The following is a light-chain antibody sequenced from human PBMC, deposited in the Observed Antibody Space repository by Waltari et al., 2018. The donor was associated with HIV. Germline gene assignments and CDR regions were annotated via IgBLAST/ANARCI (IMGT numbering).Light chain of an antibody. V-gene: IGLV1-44*01. J-gene: IGLJ2*01. CDR3: AAWDDSLNGPV. CDR1: SSNIGSNN. Sequence: QSVLTQPPSASGTPGQRVIISCSGSSSNIGSNNMNCFQQFPGTAPKCLLYGKNQRPSGVPDRFSGSKSGTSASLAISGLQSEDEADYYCAAWDDSLNGPVFGGGTKLTVL. CDR2: GKN.